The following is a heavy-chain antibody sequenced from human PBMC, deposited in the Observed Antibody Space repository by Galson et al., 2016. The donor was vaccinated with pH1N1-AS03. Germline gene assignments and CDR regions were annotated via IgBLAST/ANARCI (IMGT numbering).Heavy chain of an antibody. D-gene: IGHD3-22*01. V-gene: IGHV3-33*01. CDR3: AREALPDYYHSSEPIDY. CDR1: GFTFSGYG. CDR2: IWYDGSNK. Sequence: SLRLSCAASGFTFSGYGMHWVRQAPGKGLEWVAVIWYDGSNKYYADSVKGRFTISRDNSKNTLYLQMNSLRAEDTVVYYCAREALPDYYHSSEPIDYWGQGTLVTVSS. J-gene: IGHJ4*02.